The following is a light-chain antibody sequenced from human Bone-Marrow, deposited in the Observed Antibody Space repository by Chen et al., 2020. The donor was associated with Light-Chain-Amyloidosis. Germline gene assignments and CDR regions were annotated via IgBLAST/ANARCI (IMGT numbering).Light chain of an antibody. CDR3: MQSIQLPRT. CDR1: HSLLHSDGRTY. V-gene: IGKV2D-29*01. Sequence: DILMTQTPLSLSVTPGQPASISCKSSHSLLHSDGRTYLFWFLQKPGQPPQLLMDEVSTRFSGVPDKFTGSGSGTHFTLNISRVEAEDVGIYYCMQSIQLPRTFGQGTKVEIK. CDR2: EVS. J-gene: IGKJ1*01.